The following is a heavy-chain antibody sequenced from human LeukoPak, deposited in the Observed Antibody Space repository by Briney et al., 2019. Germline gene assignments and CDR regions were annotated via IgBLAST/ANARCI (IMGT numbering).Heavy chain of an antibody. CDR3: ARDPRGYNWNDVGYFDY. CDR2: ISSSSYI. J-gene: IGHJ4*02. V-gene: IGHV3-21*01. D-gene: IGHD1-1*01. Sequence: GGSLRLSCAASGFTFSSYSMNWVRQAPGKGLEWVSSISSSSYIYYADSVKGRFTISRDNAKSSLYPQMNSLRAEDTAVYYCARDPRGYNWNDVGYFDYWGQGTLVTVSS. CDR1: GFTFSSYS.